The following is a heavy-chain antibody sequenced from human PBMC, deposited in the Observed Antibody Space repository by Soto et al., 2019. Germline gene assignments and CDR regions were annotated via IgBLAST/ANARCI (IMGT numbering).Heavy chain of an antibody. J-gene: IGHJ4*02. CDR3: GSSASPDAY. V-gene: IGHV3-48*01. CDR2: INSGSTSV. Sequence: GSLRLSCVASGFIFNSYIINWVRQAPGKGLEWISYINSGSTSVFYADSVKGRFTISRDNAKNSLYLQMNSLRAEDTAVYYCGSSASPDAYWGQGTLVTVSS. D-gene: IGHD3-22*01. CDR1: GFIFNSYI.